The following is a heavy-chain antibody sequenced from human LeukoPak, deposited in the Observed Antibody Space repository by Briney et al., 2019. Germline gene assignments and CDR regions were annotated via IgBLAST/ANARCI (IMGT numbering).Heavy chain of an antibody. Sequence: GSXXLSCSASGFTFSRXXXXXVRQAPGRXXXXXSAISXXXXSTYYAXXVXGXXXXSRDXSRNTLHLQMSSLRVEDTAVYYCVKDSSSGSYFDYWGQGTLVTVSS. J-gene: IGHJ4*02. CDR1: GFTFSRXX. V-gene: IGHV3-64D*06. D-gene: IGHD3-10*01. CDR2: ISXXXXST. CDR3: VKDSSSGSYFDY.